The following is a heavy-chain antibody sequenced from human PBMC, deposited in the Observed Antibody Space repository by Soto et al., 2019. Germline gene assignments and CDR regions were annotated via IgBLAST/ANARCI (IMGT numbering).Heavy chain of an antibody. CDR2: ISPKSTYR. Sequence: QVHLVESGGGLVKPGGSLRLSCPTSGFPFSDYYMSWIRQAPGKGLEWLSHISPKSTYRNYADSVKGRFTISRDNTKSWLFLQMNSLGVEDTAVYYCVRGGGGGLFEHWGQGVLVTVSS. J-gene: IGHJ4*02. D-gene: IGHD2-21*01. CDR1: GFPFSDYY. CDR3: VRGGGGGLFEH. V-gene: IGHV3-11*06.